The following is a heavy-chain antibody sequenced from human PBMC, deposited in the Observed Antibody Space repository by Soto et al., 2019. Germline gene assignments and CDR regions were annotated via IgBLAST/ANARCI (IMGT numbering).Heavy chain of an antibody. CDR3: ARDLSTPGPYYDILTGYPIYYFDY. CDR2: INPNSGGT. V-gene: IGHV1-2*04. Sequence: ASVKVSCKASGYTFTGYYMHWVRQAPGQGLEWMGWINPNSGGTNYAQKFQGWVTMTRDTSISTAYMELSRLRSDDTAVYYCARDLSTPGPYYDILTGYPIYYFDYWGQGTLVTVSS. CDR1: GYTFTGYY. J-gene: IGHJ4*02. D-gene: IGHD3-9*01.